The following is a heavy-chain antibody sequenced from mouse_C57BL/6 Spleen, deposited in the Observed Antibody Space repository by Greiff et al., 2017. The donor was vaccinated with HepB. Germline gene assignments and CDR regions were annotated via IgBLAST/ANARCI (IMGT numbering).Heavy chain of an antibody. Sequence: VQLQQPGAELVMPGASVKLSCKASGYTFTSYWMHWVKQRPGQGLEWIGEIDPSDSYTNYNQKFKGKSTLTVDKSSSTAYMQLSSLTSGDSAVYYCARRDHYYGSSYPYAMDYWGQGTSVTVSS. CDR3: ARRDHYYGSSYPYAMDY. CDR2: IDPSDSYT. J-gene: IGHJ4*01. D-gene: IGHD1-1*01. CDR1: GYTFTSYW. V-gene: IGHV1-69*01.